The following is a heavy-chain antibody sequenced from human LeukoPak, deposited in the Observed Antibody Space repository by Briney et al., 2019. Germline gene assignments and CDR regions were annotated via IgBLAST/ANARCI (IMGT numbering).Heavy chain of an antibody. CDR2: MNPNSGNT. CDR1: GYTFTSYD. V-gene: IGHV1-8*01. D-gene: IGHD1-26*01. Sequence: GASVKVSCKASGYTFTSYDINWVRQATGQGLEWMGWMNPNSGNTGYAQKFQGRVTMTRNTSISTAYMELSSLRSEDTAVYYCARGWSWELLSDGYHYYGMDVWGQGTTVTVSS. CDR3: ARGWSWELLSDGYHYYGMDV. J-gene: IGHJ6*02.